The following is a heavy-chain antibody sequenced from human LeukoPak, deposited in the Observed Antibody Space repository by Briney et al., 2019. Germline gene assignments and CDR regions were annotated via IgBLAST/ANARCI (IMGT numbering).Heavy chain of an antibody. Sequence: PSETLSLTCTVSGGSISSYYWSWIRQPPGKGLEWTGYIYYSGSTNYNPSLKSRVTISVDTSKNQFSLKLSSVTAADTAVYYCARVRLGFDPWGQGTLVTVSS. V-gene: IGHV4-59*01. CDR2: IYYSGST. CDR1: GGSISSYY. J-gene: IGHJ5*02. CDR3: ARVRLGFDP. D-gene: IGHD6-25*01.